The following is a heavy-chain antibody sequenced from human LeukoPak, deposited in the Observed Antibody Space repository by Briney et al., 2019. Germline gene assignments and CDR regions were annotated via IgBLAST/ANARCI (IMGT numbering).Heavy chain of an antibody. CDR3: ASAPRYSSSWPNNWFDP. CDR1: GGTFSSYV. D-gene: IGHD6-13*01. Sequence: SVKVSCKASGGTFSSYVINWVRQAPGQGLEWMGRISPIFGTANYAQKFQGRVTITADESTSTAYMELSSLRSEDTAVYFCASAPRYSSSWPNNWFDPWGQGTLVTVSS. CDR2: ISPIFGTA. V-gene: IGHV1-69*01. J-gene: IGHJ5*02.